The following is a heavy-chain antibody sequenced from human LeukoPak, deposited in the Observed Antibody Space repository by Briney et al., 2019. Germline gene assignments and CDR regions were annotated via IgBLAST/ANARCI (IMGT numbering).Heavy chain of an antibody. J-gene: IGHJ4*02. CDR3: ARGAGVGSYVPFDL. CDR2: IRYDGSNK. V-gene: IGHV3-30*02. D-gene: IGHD3-16*01. Sequence: GGSLRLSCAASGFTFSSYGMHWVRQAPGKGLEWVAFIRYDGSNKYYADSVKGRFTISRDNSKNTLYLQMNSLRAEDTAVYYCARGAGVGSYVPFDLWGQGTRVTVSS. CDR1: GFTFSSYG.